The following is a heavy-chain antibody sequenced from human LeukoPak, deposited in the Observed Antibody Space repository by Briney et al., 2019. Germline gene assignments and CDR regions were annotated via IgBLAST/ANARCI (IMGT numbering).Heavy chain of an antibody. Sequence: SETLSLTCTVSGGSVTDYYWSWIRQSPGKGLEWIGYIYYTGTSYNPSLQSRVFLSADTSKNQFSLNLTSVTAADTALYYCAREGVGATNSFDFWGLGTMVTVSS. CDR2: IYYTGT. J-gene: IGHJ3*01. CDR1: GGSVTDYY. V-gene: IGHV4-59*02. CDR3: AREGVGATNSFDF. D-gene: IGHD1-26*01.